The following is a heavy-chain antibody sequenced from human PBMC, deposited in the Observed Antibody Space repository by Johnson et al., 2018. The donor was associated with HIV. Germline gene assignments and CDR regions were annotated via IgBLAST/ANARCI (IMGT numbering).Heavy chain of an antibody. Sequence: VQLVESRGVLVQPGGSLRLSCAASGFTFSDHWMQWVRQAPGKGLVWVAVISYAGDTYYPGSVTGRFTISRENAKNSLYLQMNSLRAGDTAVYYCARGQRSSWYPVNAFDIWGQGTMVTVSS. CDR2: ISYAGDT. V-gene: IGHV3-13*01. CDR1: GFTFSDHW. CDR3: ARGQRSSWYPVNAFDI. J-gene: IGHJ3*02. D-gene: IGHD6-13*01.